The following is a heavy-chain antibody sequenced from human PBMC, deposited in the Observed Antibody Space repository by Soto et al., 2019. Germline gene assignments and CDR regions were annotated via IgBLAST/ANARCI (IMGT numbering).Heavy chain of an antibody. CDR1: GGTFSSYT. CDR2: IIPILGIA. V-gene: IGHV1-69*08. J-gene: IGHJ6*02. Sequence: QVQLVQSGAEVKKPGSSVKVSCKASGGTFSSYTISWVRQAPGQGLEWMGRIIPILGIANYAQKFQGRVTITADKSTSTAYMELSSLRSEDTAVYYCARDSPDILTGSYGMDVWGQGTTVTVSS. CDR3: ARDSPDILTGSYGMDV. D-gene: IGHD3-9*01.